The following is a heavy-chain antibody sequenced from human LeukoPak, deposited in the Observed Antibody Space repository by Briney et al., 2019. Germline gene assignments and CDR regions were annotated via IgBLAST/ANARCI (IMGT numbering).Heavy chain of an antibody. CDR2: ISGSGGST. V-gene: IGHV3-23*01. CDR3: AKLRYYDCSGYYSFDY. Sequence: GGSLRLSCAASGFTFSSYAMSWVRQAPGKGLERVSAISGSGGSTYYADSVKGRFTISRDNSKNTLYLRMNSLRAEDTAVYYCAKLRYYDCSGYYSFDYWGQGTLVTVSS. CDR1: GFTFSSYA. J-gene: IGHJ4*02. D-gene: IGHD3-22*01.